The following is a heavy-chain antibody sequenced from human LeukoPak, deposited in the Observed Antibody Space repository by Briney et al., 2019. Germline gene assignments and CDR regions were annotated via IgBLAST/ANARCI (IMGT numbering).Heavy chain of an antibody. J-gene: IGHJ6*03. Sequence: SETLSLTCTVSGGSISSYYWSWIRQPPGKGLEWIGSIYYSGSTYYNPSLKSRVTISVDTSKNQFSLKLSSVTAADTAVYYCARRSLPLYYYYYYMDVWGKGTTVTISS. V-gene: IGHV4-59*05. CDR2: IYYSGST. CDR1: GGSISSYY. CDR3: ARRSLPLYYYYYYMDV. D-gene: IGHD6-13*01.